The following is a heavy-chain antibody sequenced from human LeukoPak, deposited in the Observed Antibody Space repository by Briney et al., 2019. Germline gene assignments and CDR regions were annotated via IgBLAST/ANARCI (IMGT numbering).Heavy chain of an antibody. V-gene: IGHV1-69*02. CDR2: IIPILGIA. Sequence: IGTIIPILGIANYAQKFQGRVTITADKSTTTAYMELSSLRSEDTAVYYCAGAGSGWCVWGPGTLVTVSS. D-gene: IGHD6-19*01. J-gene: IGHJ4*02. CDR3: AGAGSGWCV.